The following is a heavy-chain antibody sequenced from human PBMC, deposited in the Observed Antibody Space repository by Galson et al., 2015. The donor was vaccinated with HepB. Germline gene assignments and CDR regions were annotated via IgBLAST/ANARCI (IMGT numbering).Heavy chain of an antibody. V-gene: IGHV4-4*02. J-gene: IGHJ5*02. CDR3: AREYDSSETTPHTESPGDNWFDP. CDR1: GGSISSSNW. Sequence: SETLSLTCAVSGGSISSSNWWSWVRQPPGKGLEWIGEIYHSGSTNYNPSLKSRVTISVDKSKNQFSLKLSSVTAADTAVYYCAREYDSSETTPHTESPGDNWFDPWGQGTLVTVSS. CDR2: IYHSGST. D-gene: IGHD3-22*01.